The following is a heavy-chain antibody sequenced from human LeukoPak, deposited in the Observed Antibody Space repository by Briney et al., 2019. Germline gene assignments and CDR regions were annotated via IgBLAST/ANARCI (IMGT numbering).Heavy chain of an antibody. J-gene: IGHJ6*03. CDR3: ARSRGGDILTGYYYYYMDV. D-gene: IGHD3-9*01. CDR2: IKPNSGDT. Sequence: ASVKVSCKASGYSFADYYMHWVRQAPGQGLEWMGWIKPNSGDTRSAQKFQGRVTMTRDTSISTAYMKLSRLRSDDTAVYYCARSRGGDILTGYYYYYMDVWGKGTTVTVSS. CDR1: GYSFADYY. V-gene: IGHV1-2*02.